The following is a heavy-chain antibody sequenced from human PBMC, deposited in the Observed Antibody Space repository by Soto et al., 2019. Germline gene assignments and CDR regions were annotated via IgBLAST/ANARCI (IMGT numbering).Heavy chain of an antibody. CDR2: ISGSGGST. CDR3: AKDSGFFGVVIIIGDATTYFDY. V-gene: IGHV3-23*01. J-gene: IGHJ4*02. D-gene: IGHD3-3*01. Sequence: EVQLLESGGGLVQPGGSLRLSCAASGFTFSSYAMSWVRQAPGKGLEWVSAISGSGGSTYYADSVKGRFTISRDNSKNTLYLQMNSLRAEDTAVYYCAKDSGFFGVVIIIGDATTYFDYWGQGTLVTVSS. CDR1: GFTFSSYA.